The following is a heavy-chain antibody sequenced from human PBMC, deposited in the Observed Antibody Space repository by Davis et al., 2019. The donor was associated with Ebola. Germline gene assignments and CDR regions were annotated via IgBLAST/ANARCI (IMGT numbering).Heavy chain of an antibody. J-gene: IGHJ6*02. CDR3: ARGPGYCSSTSCPEATYYYYYGMDV. V-gene: IGHV1-8*01. CDR1: GYTFTSYD. CDR2: MNPNSGNT. Sequence: ASVKVSCKASGYTFTSYDINWVRQATGQGLEWMGWMNPNSGNTGYAQKFQGRVTMTRNTSISTAYMELSSLRSEDTAVYYCARGPGYCSSTSCPEATYYYYYGMDVWGQGTTVTVSS. D-gene: IGHD2-2*01.